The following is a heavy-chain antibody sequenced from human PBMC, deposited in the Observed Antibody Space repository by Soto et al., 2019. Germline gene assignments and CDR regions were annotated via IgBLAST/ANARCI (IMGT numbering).Heavy chain of an antibody. D-gene: IGHD6-19*01. CDR2: INAGNGNT. CDR1: GYTFTGYA. Sequence: QVQLVQSGAEEKKPGASVKVSCKASGYTFTGYAMHWVRQAPGQRLEWMGWINAGNGNTKYSQKFQGRVTITRGTSASTPYMDLRSLSSEDTAVYYCARAVAVAADFDYWGQGTLVTVSS. V-gene: IGHV1-3*05. CDR3: ARAVAVAADFDY. J-gene: IGHJ4*02.